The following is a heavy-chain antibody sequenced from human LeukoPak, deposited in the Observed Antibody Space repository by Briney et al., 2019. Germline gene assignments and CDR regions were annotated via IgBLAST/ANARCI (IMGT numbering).Heavy chain of an antibody. D-gene: IGHD6-19*01. V-gene: IGHV1-69*05. J-gene: IGHJ4*02. CDR1: GYTFTGYY. Sequence: SVKVSCKASGYTFTGYYMHWVRQAPGQGLEWMGGIIPIFGTANYAQKFQGRVTITTDESTSTAYMELSSLRSEDTAVYYCASGVMGYSSGWYFDYWGQGTLVTVSS. CDR3: ASGVMGYSSGWYFDY. CDR2: IIPIFGTA.